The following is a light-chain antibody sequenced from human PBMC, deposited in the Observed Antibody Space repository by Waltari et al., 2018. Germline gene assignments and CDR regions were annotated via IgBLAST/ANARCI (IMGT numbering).Light chain of an antibody. CDR3: QQYSDVST. Sequence: DVQMTQSPSTLSASVGDRVTITCRASQSINSWLAWYQQKPGKAPKLLIYKASSLESGVPSRFIGSESGTEFTLTITSLQPDDFAMYWCQQYSDVSTFGHGTKVEIQ. V-gene: IGKV1-5*03. J-gene: IGKJ1*01. CDR2: KAS. CDR1: QSINSW.